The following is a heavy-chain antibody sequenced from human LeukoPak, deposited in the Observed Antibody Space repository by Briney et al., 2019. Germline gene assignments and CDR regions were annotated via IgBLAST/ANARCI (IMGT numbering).Heavy chain of an antibody. CDR3: ARGPGSRSLYYYYGMDV. J-gene: IGHJ6*02. Sequence: ASVKVSCKASGYTFTSYAMNWVRQAPGQGLEWMGWINTNTGNPTYAQGFTGRFVFSLDTSVSTAYLQISSLKAEDTAVYYCARGPGSRSLYYYYGMDVWGQGTTVTVSS. CDR1: GYTFTSYA. CDR2: INTNTGNP. V-gene: IGHV7-4-1*02.